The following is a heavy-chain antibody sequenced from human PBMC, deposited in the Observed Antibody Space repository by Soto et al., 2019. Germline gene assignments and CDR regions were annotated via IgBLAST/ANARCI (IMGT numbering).Heavy chain of an antibody. J-gene: IGHJ4*02. CDR2: IYYSGST. V-gene: IGHV4-31*03. D-gene: IGHD3-9*01. CDR3: ARDHFDILTGYRFFDY. CDR1: GGSISSGGYY. Sequence: PSETLSLTCTVSGGSISSGGYYWSWIRQHPGKGLEWIGYIYYSGSTYYNPPLKSRVTISVDTSKNQFSLKLSSVTAADTAVYYCARDHFDILTGYRFFDYWGQGTLVTVSS.